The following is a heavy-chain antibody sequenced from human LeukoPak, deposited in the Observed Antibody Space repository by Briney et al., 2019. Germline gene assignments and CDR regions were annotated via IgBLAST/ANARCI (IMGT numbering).Heavy chain of an antibody. CDR2: LYSGGST. CDR3: ARVYVRVLDY. V-gene: IGHV3-53*01. CDR1: GFTVSSNY. J-gene: IGHJ4*02. D-gene: IGHD3-10*02. Sequence: GGSLRLSCAASGFTVSSNYMSWVRQAPGKGLEWVSVLYSGGSTYYADSVKGRFTISTDISKNTLYLQMNSLRAEDTAVYYCARVYVRVLDYWGQGTLVTVSS.